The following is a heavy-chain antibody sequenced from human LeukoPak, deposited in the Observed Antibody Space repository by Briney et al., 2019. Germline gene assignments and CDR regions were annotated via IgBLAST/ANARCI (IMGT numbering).Heavy chain of an antibody. Sequence: PSETLSLTCAVYGGSFSGYYWSWIRQPPGKGLEWIGEINHSGSTNYNPSLKSRVTISVDTSKNQFSLKLSSVTAADTAVYYCARVCPFGMIVVVPDAFDIWGQGTMVTVSS. D-gene: IGHD3-22*01. V-gene: IGHV4-34*01. J-gene: IGHJ3*02. CDR1: GGSFSGYY. CDR3: ARVCPFGMIVVVPDAFDI. CDR2: INHSGST.